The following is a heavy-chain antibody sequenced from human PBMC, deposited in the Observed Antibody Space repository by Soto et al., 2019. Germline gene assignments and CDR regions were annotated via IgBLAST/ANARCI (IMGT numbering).Heavy chain of an antibody. CDR3: ARRGFGIVYY. J-gene: IGHJ4*01. V-gene: IGHV4-30-4*01. Sequence: PAATLSATCTVSGGSIRCGNVYRTWIRQLPAKGLEWIGYIFHSGSTYYNPAHKSRVTITVDTSKNQFSLMMTSVTAADTAVYYCARRGFGIVYYWGQGNLVTVS. D-gene: IGHD3-22*01. CDR2: IFHSGST. CDR1: GGSIRCGNVY.